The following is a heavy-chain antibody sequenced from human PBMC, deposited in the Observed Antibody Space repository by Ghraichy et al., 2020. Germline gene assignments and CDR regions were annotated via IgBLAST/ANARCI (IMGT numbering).Heavy chain of an antibody. CDR2: ISSSSTTI. CDR1: GFIFSSYS. D-gene: IGHD3-3*01. Sequence: GGSLRLSCAASGFIFSSYSMNWVRQAPGKGLEWVSYISSSSTTIYYADSVKGRFTISRDNAKNSLYLQMNSLRDEDTAVYYCAAAYYDFWSGYSNGMDVWGQGTTVTVSS. J-gene: IGHJ6*02. V-gene: IGHV3-48*02. CDR3: AAAYYDFWSGYSNGMDV.